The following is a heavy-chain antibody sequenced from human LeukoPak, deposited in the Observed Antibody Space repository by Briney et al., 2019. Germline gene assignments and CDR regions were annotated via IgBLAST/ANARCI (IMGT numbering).Heavy chain of an antibody. CDR2: IKSKTDGGTT. Sequence: GGSLRLSCAASGFTFSNAWMSWVRQAPGKGLEWVGRIKSKTDGGTTNYAAPVKGRFTISRDDSKNTLYLQMNSLKTEDTAVYYCTTVAYCGGDCYSFDYWGQGTLVTVSS. CDR3: TTVAYCGGDCYSFDY. CDR1: GFTFSNAW. D-gene: IGHD2-21*02. J-gene: IGHJ4*02. V-gene: IGHV3-15*01.